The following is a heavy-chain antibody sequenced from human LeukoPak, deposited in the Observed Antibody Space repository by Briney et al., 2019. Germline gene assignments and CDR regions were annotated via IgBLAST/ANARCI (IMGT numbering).Heavy chain of an antibody. CDR3: ARKRWNYYGSGSPFDY. V-gene: IGHV1-18*01. J-gene: IGHJ4*02. Sequence: GASVKVSCKASGYTFSNYGISWVRQAPGQGLEWMGWISSYNDNTNYAQKLQGRVTITADKSTSTAYMELSSLRSEDTAVYYCARKRWNYYGSGSPFDYWGQGTLVTVSS. CDR2: ISSYNDNT. CDR1: GYTFSNYG. D-gene: IGHD3-10*01.